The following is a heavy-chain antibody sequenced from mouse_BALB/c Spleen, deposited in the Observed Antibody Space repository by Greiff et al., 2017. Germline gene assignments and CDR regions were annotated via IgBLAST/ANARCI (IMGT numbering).Heavy chain of an antibody. J-gene: IGHJ1*01. V-gene: IGHV14-1*02. D-gene: IGHD2-14*01. CDR2: IDPDNGNT. CDR3: SRGGYDKNWYFDV. CDR1: GFNIKDYY. Sequence: VQLQQSGAELVRPGALVKLSCKASGFNIKDYYMHWVKQRPEQGLEWIGRIDPDNGNTTYDPTFQGKASITADTSSNTAYLQLSSLTSEDTAVYYCSRGGYDKNWYFDVWGAGTTVTVSS.